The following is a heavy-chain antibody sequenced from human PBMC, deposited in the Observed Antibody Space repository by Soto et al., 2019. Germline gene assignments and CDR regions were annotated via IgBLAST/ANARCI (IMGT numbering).Heavy chain of an antibody. CDR1: GGSINSGGYY. D-gene: IGHD4-17*01. Sequence: QVQLQESGPGLVKPSQTLSLTCTVSGGSINSGGYYWTWIRQHPGKGLEWIGHIYQSGSAYYNPSLKSRVTMSVDTSKKQFSLTLTSVTAADTAVYYCARTARATVTMGGYYYYDMDVWGQGTTVTVSS. J-gene: IGHJ6*02. V-gene: IGHV4-31*03. CDR2: IYQSGSA. CDR3: ARTARATVTMGGYYYYDMDV.